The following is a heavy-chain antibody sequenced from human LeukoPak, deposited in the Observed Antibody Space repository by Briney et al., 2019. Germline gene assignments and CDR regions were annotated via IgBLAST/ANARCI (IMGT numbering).Heavy chain of an antibody. CDR1: GFNFNMFA. CDR2: LSRGGATT. Sequence: GGSLRLSCTGSGFNFNMFAMNWVRQAPGQGLEWVSGLSRGGATTNYADSVKGRFAISRDKSKNMVFLQMNSLRPEDTAVYYCAKEQRIRHCSEGVCMEGYYFDHWGQGTLVTVSS. D-gene: IGHD2-8*01. CDR3: AKEQRIRHCSEGVCMEGYYFDH. V-gene: IGHV3-23*01. J-gene: IGHJ4*02.